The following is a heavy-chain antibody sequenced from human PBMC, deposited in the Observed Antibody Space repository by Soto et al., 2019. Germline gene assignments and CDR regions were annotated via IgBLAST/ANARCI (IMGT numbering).Heavy chain of an antibody. Sequence: PGGALRLSCAASGFTFSRHSMNWVRQVSGKGLEWVSSISSGSSYIYYADSMKGRFTISRDNAKNSLYLQMNSLRAEDTAVYYCARDAWSGDTGQFDYWGQGTLVTVSS. D-gene: IGHD3-10*01. CDR3: ARDAWSGDTGQFDY. J-gene: IGHJ4*02. CDR2: ISSGSSYI. CDR1: GFTFSRHS. V-gene: IGHV3-21*01.